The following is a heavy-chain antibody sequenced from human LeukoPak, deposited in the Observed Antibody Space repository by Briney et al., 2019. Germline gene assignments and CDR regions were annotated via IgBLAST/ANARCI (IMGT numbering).Heavy chain of an antibody. J-gene: IGHJ4*02. CDR2: ISSSGSTI. Sequence: PGGSLRLSCAASGFTFSSYEMNWVRQAPGKGLEWVSYISSSGSTIYYADSVKGRFTISRDNAKNSLYLQMNSLRAEDTAVYYCARVSYYYDSSGCDYWGQGTLVTVSS. CDR3: ARVSYYYDSSGCDY. CDR1: GFTFSSYE. V-gene: IGHV3-48*03. D-gene: IGHD3-22*01.